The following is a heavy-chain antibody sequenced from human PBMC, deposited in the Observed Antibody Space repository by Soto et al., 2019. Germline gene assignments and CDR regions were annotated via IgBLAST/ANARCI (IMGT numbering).Heavy chain of an antibody. Sequence: GGSLRLSCAASGFSFSSYWMHWVRQAPGKGLVRVSRIKSDGTSTSYADSVKGRFTISRDNAKNTLYLQMNSLRAEDTAVYYCARGDWLDYWGQGTLVTVSS. V-gene: IGHV3-74*01. D-gene: IGHD3-9*01. CDR2: IKSDGTST. J-gene: IGHJ4*02. CDR3: ARGDWLDY. CDR1: GFSFSSYW.